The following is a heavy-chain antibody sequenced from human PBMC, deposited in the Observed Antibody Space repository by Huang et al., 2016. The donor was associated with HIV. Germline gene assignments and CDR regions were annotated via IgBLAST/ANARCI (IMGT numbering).Heavy chain of an antibody. CDR2: INPRGAST. CDR1: GYTFTTYH. Sequence: QVQLVQSGAEVKKPGASVKISCKASGYTFTTYHMHGGRQAHGQGLGWMGMINPRGASTRSAPTCQGRGTMTSDTSTSTVYMELSSLTPEDTAVYYCARALLLFGLGSPLDFWGQGSLVTVSS. D-gene: IGHD3-10*01. CDR3: ARALLLFGLGSPLDF. J-gene: IGHJ4*02. V-gene: IGHV1-46*01.